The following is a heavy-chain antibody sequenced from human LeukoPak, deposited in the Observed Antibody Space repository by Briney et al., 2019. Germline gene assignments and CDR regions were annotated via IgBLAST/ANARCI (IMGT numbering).Heavy chain of an antibody. D-gene: IGHD6-13*01. CDR2: ISAYNGNT. CDR1: GYTFSSYG. Sequence: ASVKVSCKASGYTFSSYGISWVRQAPGQGLEWMGWISAYNGNTNYAQKFQGRVTMTRDTSISTAYMELSRLRSDDTAVYYCARDPSSSCFDPWGQGTLVTVSS. V-gene: IGHV1-18*01. J-gene: IGHJ5*02. CDR3: ARDPSSSCFDP.